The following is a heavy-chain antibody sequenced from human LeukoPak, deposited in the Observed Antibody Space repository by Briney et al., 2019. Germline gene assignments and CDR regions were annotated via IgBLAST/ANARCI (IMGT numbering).Heavy chain of an antibody. J-gene: IGHJ6*02. CDR3: AKDHMVRGVIYYYGMDV. CDR1: GFTFSSYG. D-gene: IGHD3-10*01. CDR2: ISYDGSNK. Sequence: PGGSLRLSCAASGFTFSSYGMHWVRQAPGKGLEWVAVISYDGSNKYYADSVKGRFTIFRDNSKNTLYLQMNSLRAEDTAVYYSAKDHMVRGVIYYYGMDVWGQGTTVTVSS. V-gene: IGHV3-30*18.